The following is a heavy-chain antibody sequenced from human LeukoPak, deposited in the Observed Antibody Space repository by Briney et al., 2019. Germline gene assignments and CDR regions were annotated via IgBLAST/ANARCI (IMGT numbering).Heavy chain of an antibody. V-gene: IGHV1-69*13. J-gene: IGHJ4*02. Sequence: SVKVSCKASGGTFSSYAISWVRQAPGQGLEWMGGIIPIFGTANYAQKFQGRVTITADESTSTAYMELSSLRSEDTAVYYCARDGTMVRGVLSYWGQGTLVTVSS. CDR2: IIPIFGTA. D-gene: IGHD3-10*01. CDR3: ARDGTMVRGVLSY. CDR1: GGTFSSYA.